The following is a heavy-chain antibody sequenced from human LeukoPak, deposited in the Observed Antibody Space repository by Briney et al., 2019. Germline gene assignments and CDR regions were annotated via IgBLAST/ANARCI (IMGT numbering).Heavy chain of an antibody. V-gene: IGHV4-39*07. CDR2: IYYSGST. CDR3: ARDRAGYFDY. CDR1: GGSISSSSYY. J-gene: IGHJ4*02. D-gene: IGHD6-19*01. Sequence: SETLSLTCTVSGGSISSSSYYWGWIRQPPGKGLEWIGSIYYSGSTYYNPSLKSRVTMSVDTSKNQFSLKLSSVTAADTAVYYCARDRAGYFDYWGQGTLVTVSS.